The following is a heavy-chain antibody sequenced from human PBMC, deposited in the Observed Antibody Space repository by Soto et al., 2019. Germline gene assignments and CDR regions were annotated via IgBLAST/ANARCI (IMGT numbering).Heavy chain of an antibody. J-gene: IGHJ4*02. CDR2: ISSSSSYI. CDR3: ARDGGSSSSATDY. Sequence: PGGSLRLSCAASGFTFSSYSMNWVRQAPGKGLEWVSSISSSSSYIYYADSVKGRFTISRDNAKNSLYLQMNSLRAEDTAVYYCARDGGSSSSATDYWGQGTLVTVSS. CDR1: GFTFSSYS. V-gene: IGHV3-21*01. D-gene: IGHD6-6*01.